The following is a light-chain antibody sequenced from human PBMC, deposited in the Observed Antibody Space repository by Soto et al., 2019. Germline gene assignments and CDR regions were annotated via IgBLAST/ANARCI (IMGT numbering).Light chain of an antibody. J-gene: IGLJ2*01. CDR3: QSYDSSLSAVV. CDR2: GNS. CDR1: SSNIGAGYD. Sequence: QSVLTQPPSVSGAPGQRVTISCTGRSSNIGAGYDVHWYQQLPGTAPKLLIYGNSNRPSGVPDRFSGSKSGTSASLAITGLQVEDEADYYCQSYDSSLSAVVFGGGIKLTVL. V-gene: IGLV1-40*01.